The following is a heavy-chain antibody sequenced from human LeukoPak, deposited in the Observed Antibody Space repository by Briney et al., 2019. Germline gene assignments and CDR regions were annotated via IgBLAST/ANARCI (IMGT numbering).Heavy chain of an antibody. V-gene: IGHV3-74*01. CDR3: AKTYYYGRSGYYYENAFDT. Sequence: PGGSLRLSCAASGFTFSSYWMYWVRHAPGKGLVWVSGINSDGSSTNYAHSVKGRFTISRDNAKNTLYLKMNSLRAEDTAVYYCAKTYYYGRSGYYYENAFDTWGQGTMVTVSS. D-gene: IGHD3-22*01. CDR1: GFTFSSYW. J-gene: IGHJ3*02. CDR2: INSDGSST.